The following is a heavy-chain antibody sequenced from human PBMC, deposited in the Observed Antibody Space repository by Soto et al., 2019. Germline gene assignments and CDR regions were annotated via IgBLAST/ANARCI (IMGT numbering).Heavy chain of an antibody. CDR3: ARDVYSSEGCWFDP. J-gene: IGHJ5*02. D-gene: IGHD6-25*01. V-gene: IGHV4-61*01. CDR2: IYYSGST. Sequence: SETLSLTCTVSGGSVSSGSYYWSWIRQPPGKGLEWIGYIYYSGSTNYNPSLKSRVTISVDTSKNQFSLKLSSVTAADTAVYYCARDVYSSEGCWFDPWGQGTLVTVSS. CDR1: GGSVSSGSYY.